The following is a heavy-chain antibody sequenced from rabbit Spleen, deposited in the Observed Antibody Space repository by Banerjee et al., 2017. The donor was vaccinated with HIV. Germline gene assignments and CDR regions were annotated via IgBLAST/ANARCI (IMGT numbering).Heavy chain of an antibody. CDR2: IYTGDGST. D-gene: IGHD1-1*01. CDR3: ARGASASGDGSNL. V-gene: IGHV1S47*01. J-gene: IGHJ4*01. Sequence: ELVESGGGLVQPGESLKLSCKASGIDFSSYGISWVRQAPGKGPEWIACIYTGDGSTYYASWAKGRFTISKTSSTTVTLQMTSLTVADTATYFCARGASASGDGSNLWGPGTLVTVS. CDR1: GIDFSSYG.